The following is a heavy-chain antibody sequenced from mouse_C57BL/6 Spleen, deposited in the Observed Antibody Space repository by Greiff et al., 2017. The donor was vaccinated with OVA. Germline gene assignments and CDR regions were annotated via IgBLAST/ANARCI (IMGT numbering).Heavy chain of an antibody. CDR1: GFTFSDYY. D-gene: IGHD1-2*01. J-gene: IGHJ2*01. Sequence: EVKVEESGGGLVQPGGSLKLSCAASGFTFSDYYMYWVRQTPEKRLEWVAYISNGGGSTYYPDTVKGRFTISRDNAKNTLYLQMSRLKSEDTAMYYCARRDLTTALDYWGQGTTLTVSS. CDR2: ISNGGGST. CDR3: ARRDLTTALDY. V-gene: IGHV5-12*01.